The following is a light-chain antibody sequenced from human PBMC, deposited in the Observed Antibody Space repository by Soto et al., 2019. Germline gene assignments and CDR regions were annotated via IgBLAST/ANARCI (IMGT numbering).Light chain of an antibody. CDR3: QSYDSSLSGSVV. V-gene: IGLV1-40*01. CDR1: SSNIGAGYD. CDR2: GNS. Sequence: QSVLTQPPSVSGAPGQRVTISCTGSSSNIGAGYDVHWYQQLPGTAPKLLIYGNSNRPSGVPDRFSGSKSGTSASLAITGLQDEDEADYSCQSYDSSLSGSVVFGGGTKVTVL. J-gene: IGLJ2*01.